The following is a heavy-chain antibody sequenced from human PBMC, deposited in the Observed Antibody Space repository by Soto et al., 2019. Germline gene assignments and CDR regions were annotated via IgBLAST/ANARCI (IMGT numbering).Heavy chain of an antibody. CDR3: ARGRASGSYYLLEY. CDR2: INPNSGNI. V-gene: IGHV1-8*01. J-gene: IGHJ4*02. CDR1: GYTFTTYD. Sequence: ASVKVSCKASGYTFTTYDINWVRQATGHGLEWMGWINPNSGNIGYAQRFQGRVTMTRDTAIRTAYMEVSSLRSDDTAVYYCARGRASGSYYLLEYWGQGTVVSVS. D-gene: IGHD3-10*01.